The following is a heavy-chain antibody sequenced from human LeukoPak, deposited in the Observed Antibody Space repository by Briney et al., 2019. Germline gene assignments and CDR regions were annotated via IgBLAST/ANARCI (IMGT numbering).Heavy chain of an antibody. V-gene: IGHV4-59*01. CDR3: ARFAQYYDFWSGYVFDY. CDR1: GGSISSYY. CDR2: IYYSGST. Sequence: SETLSLTCTVSGGSISSYYWSWIRQPPGKGLEWIGYIYYSGSTNYNPSLKSRVTISVDTSKNQFSLKLSSVTAADTAVYYCARFAQYYDFWSGYVFDYWGQGTLVTVSS. J-gene: IGHJ4*02. D-gene: IGHD3-3*01.